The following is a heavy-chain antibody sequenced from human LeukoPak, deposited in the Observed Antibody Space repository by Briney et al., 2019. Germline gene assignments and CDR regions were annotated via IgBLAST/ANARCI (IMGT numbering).Heavy chain of an antibody. D-gene: IGHD2-2*01. CDR2: IYTSGST. CDR3: ARGVLNIVVVPAAPAPYYYYYMDV. CDR1: GGSISSYY. J-gene: IGHJ6*03. Sequence: PSETLSLTCTVSGGSISSYYWSWIRQPAGKGLEWIGRIYTSGSTNYNPSLKSRVTMSVDTSKNQFSLKLSSVTAADTAVYYCARGVLNIVVVPAAPAPYYYYYMDVWGKGTTVTVSS. V-gene: IGHV4-4*07.